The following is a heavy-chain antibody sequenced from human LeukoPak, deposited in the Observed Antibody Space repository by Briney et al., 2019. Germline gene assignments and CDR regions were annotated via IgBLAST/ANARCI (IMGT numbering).Heavy chain of an antibody. V-gene: IGHV1-2*04. J-gene: IGHJ4*02. CDR3: ARARATLWFGELLTFDY. D-gene: IGHD3-10*01. CDR1: GYTFTSYD. Sequence: ASVKVSCKASGYTFTSYDINWVRQATGQGLEWMGWINPNSGGTNYAQKFQGWVTMTRDTSISTAYMELSRLRSDDTAVYYCARARATLWFGELLTFDYWGQGTLVTVSS. CDR2: INPNSGGT.